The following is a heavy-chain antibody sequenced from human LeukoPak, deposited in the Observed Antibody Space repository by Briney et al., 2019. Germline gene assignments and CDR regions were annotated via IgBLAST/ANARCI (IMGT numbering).Heavy chain of an antibody. Sequence: GGSLRLSCTASGFTFGDYAMSWVREAPGQGLEWVGFIRSKAYGGTTEYAASVKGRFTISRDDSKSIAYLQMNSLKTEDTAVYYCTRDEIADYYYYYCMDVWGQGTTVTVSS. CDR3: TRDEIADYYYYYCMDV. CDR1: GFTFGDYA. CDR2: IRSKAYGGTT. D-gene: IGHD3-22*01. J-gene: IGHJ6*02. V-gene: IGHV3-49*04.